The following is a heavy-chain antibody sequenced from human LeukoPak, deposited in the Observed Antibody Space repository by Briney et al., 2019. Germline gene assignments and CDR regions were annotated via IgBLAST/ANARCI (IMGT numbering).Heavy chain of an antibody. CDR3: ARHGAATGYSSGWYDTY. CDR2: ISYSGST. CDR1: GGSISSYY. V-gene: IGHV4-59*08. Sequence: SETLSLTCTVSGGSISSYYWSWIRQPPGKGLEWIGYISYSGSTNYNPSLKSRVTISVDTSKNQFSLKLSSVTAADTAVYYCARHGAATGYSSGWYDTYWGQGTLVTVSS. D-gene: IGHD6-19*01. J-gene: IGHJ4*02.